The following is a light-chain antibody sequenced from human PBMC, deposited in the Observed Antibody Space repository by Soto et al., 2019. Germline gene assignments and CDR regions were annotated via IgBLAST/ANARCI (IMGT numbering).Light chain of an antibody. CDR3: SSYTSSSTPYV. Sequence: QSALTQPASVSGSPGQSITISCTGTSSDVGGYNYVSWYQHHPGKAPKLMIYEVSNRPSGVSNRFSGSKSGNTASLTISGLQAEDEPDYYCSSYTSSSTPYVFGTGAKVTVL. CDR2: EVS. J-gene: IGLJ1*01. CDR1: SSDVGGYNY. V-gene: IGLV2-14*01.